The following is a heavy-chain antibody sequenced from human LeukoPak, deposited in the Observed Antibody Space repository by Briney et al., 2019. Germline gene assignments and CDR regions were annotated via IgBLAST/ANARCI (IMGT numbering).Heavy chain of an antibody. D-gene: IGHD6-13*01. V-gene: IGHV3-30*14. CDR1: GFTFSSYA. CDR3: VKDQGQLVENWFDP. CDR2: ISYDGSNK. Sequence: PGGSLRLSCAASGFTFSSYAMHWVRQAPGKGLERVAVISYDGSNKYYADSVKGRFTISRDNSKNTLYLQMSSLRAEDTAVYYCVKDQGQLVENWFDPWGQGTLVTVSS. J-gene: IGHJ5*02.